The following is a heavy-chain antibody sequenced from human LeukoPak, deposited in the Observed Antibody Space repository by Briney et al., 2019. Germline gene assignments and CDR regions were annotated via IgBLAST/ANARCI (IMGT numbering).Heavy chain of an antibody. CDR3: ARDWRYQQLVS. J-gene: IGHJ4*02. D-gene: IGHD3-16*02. CDR2: INNDGTTT. CDR1: GFTFSSSW. Sequence: GGSLRLSCAASGFTFSSSWMYWVRQAPGKGLVWVSRINNDGTTTTDADSVKGRFTISRDNAKNSLYLQMNSLRADDTAMYYCARDWRYQQLVSWGQGTLVTVSS. V-gene: IGHV3-74*01.